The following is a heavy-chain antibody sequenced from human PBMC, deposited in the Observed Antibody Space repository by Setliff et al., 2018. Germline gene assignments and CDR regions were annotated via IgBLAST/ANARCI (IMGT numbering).Heavy chain of an antibody. CDR3: SRLVRFCTRVACQTLSGGEF. J-gene: IGHJ1*01. D-gene: IGHD2-8*01. CDR1: GYKFNDYA. CDR2: ISAYSGNT. V-gene: IGHV1-18*01. Sequence: ASVKVSCKTSGYKFNDYAISWVRQGPGQGLEWMGWISAYSGNTYYAQKLHDRVTLTTDTSTNMAYLELRGLRFDDTAVYYCSRLVRFCTRVACQTLSGGEFWGQGTLVTVSS.